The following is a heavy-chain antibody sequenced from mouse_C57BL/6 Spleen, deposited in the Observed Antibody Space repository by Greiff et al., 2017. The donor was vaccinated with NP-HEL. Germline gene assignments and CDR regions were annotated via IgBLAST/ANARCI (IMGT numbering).Heavy chain of an antibody. CDR2: IYPGDGDT. J-gene: IGHJ2*01. CDR1: GYAFSSYW. D-gene: IGHD1-1*01. CDR3: ASYPLLNYYGSSYVYYFDY. V-gene: IGHV1-80*01. Sequence: VQLQQSGAELVKPGASVKISCKASGYAFSSYWMNWVKQRPGKGLEWIGQIYPGDGDTNYNGKFKGKATLTADKSSSTAYMQLSRLTSEDSSVYICASYPLLNYYGSSYVYYFDYWGQGTTLTVSS.